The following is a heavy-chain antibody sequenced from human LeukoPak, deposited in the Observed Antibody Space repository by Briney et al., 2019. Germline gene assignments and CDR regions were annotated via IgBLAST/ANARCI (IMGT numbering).Heavy chain of an antibody. CDR1: GFTVSSNY. V-gene: IGHV3-66*01. J-gene: IGHJ4*02. Sequence: GGSLRLSCAASGFTVSSNYMSWVRQAPGKGLEWVSVIYAGGTTSYADSVKGRFTISRDNSKNTLYLQMNSLRAEDTAVYYCARNYYGSGSYSLISFDYWGQGTLVTVSS. D-gene: IGHD3-10*01. CDR3: ARNYYGSGSYSLISFDY. CDR2: IYAGGTT.